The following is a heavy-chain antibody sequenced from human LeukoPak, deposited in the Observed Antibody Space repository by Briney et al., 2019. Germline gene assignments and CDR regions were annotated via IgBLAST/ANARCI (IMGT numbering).Heavy chain of an antibody. V-gene: IGHV3-30*18. CDR2: ISYDGSNK. D-gene: IGHD3-22*01. Sequence: PGGSLRLSCAASGFTFSSYAMSWVRQAPGKGLDWVAVISYDGSNKYYADSVKGRFTISRDNSKNTLYLQMNSLRAEDTAVYYCAKGPPSGYYYDYYYSMDVWGQGTTVTVSS. CDR3: AKGPPSGYYYDYYYSMDV. J-gene: IGHJ6*02. CDR1: GFTFSSYA.